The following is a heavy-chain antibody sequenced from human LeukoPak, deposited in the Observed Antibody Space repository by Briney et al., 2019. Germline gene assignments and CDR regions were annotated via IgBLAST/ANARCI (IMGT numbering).Heavy chain of an antibody. J-gene: IGHJ4*02. CDR1: GYSISSGYY. CDR3: ARHPRSFDY. V-gene: IGHV4-38-2*02. CDR2: INHSGST. Sequence: SETLSLTCTVSGYSISSGYYWSWIRQPPGKGLEWIGEINHSGSTNYNPSLKSRVTISVDTSKNQFSLKLSSVTAADTAVYYCARHPRSFDYWGQGTLVTVSS.